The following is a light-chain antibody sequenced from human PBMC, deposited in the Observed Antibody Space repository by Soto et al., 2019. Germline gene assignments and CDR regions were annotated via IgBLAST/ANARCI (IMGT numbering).Light chain of an antibody. Sequence: ALTQPASVSGSPGQSITISCTGTSSDVGAFNFVSWYQQHPGKAPKLMIYDVRHRPSGVSDRFSGSKSGNTASLTIYGLQAEDEADYYCTSHTTTSPPVLFGGGTKLTVL. CDR3: TSHTTTSPPVL. CDR2: DVR. J-gene: IGLJ2*01. V-gene: IGLV2-14*03. CDR1: SSDVGAFNF.